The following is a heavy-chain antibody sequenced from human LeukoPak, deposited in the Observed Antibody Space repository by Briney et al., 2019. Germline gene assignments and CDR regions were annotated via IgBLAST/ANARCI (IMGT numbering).Heavy chain of an antibody. J-gene: IGHJ4*02. V-gene: IGHV1-69*13. CDR2: IIPIFGTA. CDR1: GGTFSSYA. D-gene: IGHD3-16*01. Sequence: ASVKVSCKASGGTFSSYAISWVRQAPGQGLEWMGGIIPIFGTANYAQKFQGRVTITADESTSTAYMELSSLRSEDTAVYYCARDSSFGGNMIGHYWGQGTLVTVSS. CDR3: ARDSSFGGNMIGHY.